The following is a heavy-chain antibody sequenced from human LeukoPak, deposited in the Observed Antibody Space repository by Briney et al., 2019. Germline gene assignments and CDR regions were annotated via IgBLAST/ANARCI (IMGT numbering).Heavy chain of an antibody. J-gene: IGHJ3*02. V-gene: IGHV4-30-4*08. CDR3: ARSYYYDAFDI. Sequence: SQTLSLTCTVSGDSISSGVYYWNWIRQHPGKGPEWIGYIYHSGSTYHNPSLKSRVTISVDTSKNQFSLKLSSVIAADTAVYYCARSYYYDAFDIWGQGTMVTVSS. D-gene: IGHD3-10*01. CDR2: IYHSGST. CDR1: GDSISSGVYY.